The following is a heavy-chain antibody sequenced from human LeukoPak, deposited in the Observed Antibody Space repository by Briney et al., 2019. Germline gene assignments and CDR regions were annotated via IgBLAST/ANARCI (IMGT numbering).Heavy chain of an antibody. Sequence: ASVKVSCKASGYTFTGYYMHLVRQAPGQGLEWMGWINPNSGGTNYAQKFQGRVTMTRDTSISTAYMELSRLRSDDTAVYYCARDQDSYYYDSSGSAPSDYWGQGTLVTVSS. CDR2: INPNSGGT. CDR1: GYTFTGYY. CDR3: ARDQDSYYYDSSGSAPSDY. V-gene: IGHV1-2*02. D-gene: IGHD3-22*01. J-gene: IGHJ4*02.